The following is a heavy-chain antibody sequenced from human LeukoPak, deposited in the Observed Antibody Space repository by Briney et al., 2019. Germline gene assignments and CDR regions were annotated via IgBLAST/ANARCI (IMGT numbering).Heavy chain of an antibody. CDR3: ARVEGTSGAYDY. CDR2: IYYSGST. CDR1: GGSISSYY. Sequence: PSETLSLTCTVSGGSISSYYWSWIRQPPGKGLEWIGYIYYSGSTIYNPSLKSRVTISVDTSKNQFSLKLSSVTAADTAVYYCARVEGTSGAYDYWGQGTLVTVSS. J-gene: IGHJ4*02. D-gene: IGHD7-27*01. V-gene: IGHV4-59*01.